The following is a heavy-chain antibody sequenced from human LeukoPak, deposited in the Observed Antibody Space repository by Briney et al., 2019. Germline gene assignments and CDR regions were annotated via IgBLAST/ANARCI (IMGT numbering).Heavy chain of an antibody. J-gene: IGHJ6*02. D-gene: IGHD4-17*01. CDR3: AKSRGQYGDYLFYYYGMDV. Sequence: LPGGSLRLSCAASGFTHSNYAMNWVRQAPGKGLEWVSGTSGSGDSTYYADSVKGRFTISRDISKNTLYLQMSSLRAEDTAVYYCAKSRGQYGDYLFYYYGMDVWGQGTTVTVSS. CDR1: GFTHSNYA. V-gene: IGHV3-23*01. CDR2: TSGSGDST.